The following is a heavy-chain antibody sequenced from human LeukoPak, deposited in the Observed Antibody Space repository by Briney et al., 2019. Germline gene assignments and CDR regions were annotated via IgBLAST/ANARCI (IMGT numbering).Heavy chain of an antibody. CDR1: GFTFSSYA. CDR2: ISVSGDRT. Sequence: GGSLRLSCAASGFTFSSYAMSWVRQAPGKGLEWVSGISVSGDRTDYADSVKGRFTISRDNSTNTVHLRMNRLRAEDTAVYYCAKDKNYYGRRPFDYWGQGTLVTVSS. J-gene: IGHJ4*02. CDR3: AKDKNYYGRRPFDY. D-gene: IGHD3-10*01. V-gene: IGHV3-23*01.